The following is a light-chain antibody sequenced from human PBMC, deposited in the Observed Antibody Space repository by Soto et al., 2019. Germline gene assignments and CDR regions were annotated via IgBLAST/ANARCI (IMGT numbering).Light chain of an antibody. CDR3: QQYDT. Sequence: EIVLTQSPGTLSLSPGERATLSCRARQSVSSSYLAWYQQKPGQAPRLLISGASNRATGIPDRFSGSGSGTDFTLTISRLEPEDFAVYYCQQYDTFGQGTKVEIK. J-gene: IGKJ1*01. CDR1: QSVSSSY. V-gene: IGKV3-20*01. CDR2: GAS.